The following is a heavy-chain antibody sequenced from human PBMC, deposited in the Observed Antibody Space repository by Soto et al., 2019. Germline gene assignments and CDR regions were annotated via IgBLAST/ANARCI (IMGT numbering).Heavy chain of an antibody. CDR3: VRSDWLDP. CDR2: IRFDGSIT. Sequence: GGSLRLSCAASGFTVSGSWMHWVRQAPGKGLVWVSRIRFDGSITGYADFVKGRFTISRDTAKNTVYLQMNSLTAEDTAVYYCVRSDWLDPWGQGTLVTVSS. J-gene: IGHJ5*02. CDR1: GFTVSGSW. V-gene: IGHV3-74*01.